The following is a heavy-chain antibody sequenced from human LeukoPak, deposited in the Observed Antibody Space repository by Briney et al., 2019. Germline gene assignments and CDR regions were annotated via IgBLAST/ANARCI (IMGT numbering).Heavy chain of an antibody. V-gene: IGHV3-66*01. CDR2: IYSSGST. D-gene: IGHD6-6*01. Sequence: GGSLRLSCAASGFTVSSNHMSWVRQAPGKGLEWVSVIYSSGSTYYADSVKGRFTISRDNSKNTLYLQMNSLRAEDTAVYYGARDQGSSSEVWGQGTLVSVSS. J-gene: IGHJ4*02. CDR3: ARDQGSSSEV. CDR1: GFTVSSNH.